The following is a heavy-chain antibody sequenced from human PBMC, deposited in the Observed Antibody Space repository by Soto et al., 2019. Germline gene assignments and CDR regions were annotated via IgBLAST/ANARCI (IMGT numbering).Heavy chain of an antibody. J-gene: IGHJ4*02. V-gene: IGHV2-5*01. Sequence: QITLKESGPTLVKPTQTLTLTCTFSGFSLTTSGVGVGWIRQPPGKALEWLALIYWYDDARYSPSLKTRLTSTKDTSTNQVVLTMTNLDAVDTATYFCTHSRANHPLLDFWGQGTLVAVSS. CDR3: THSRANHPLLDF. D-gene: IGHD3-10*01. CDR2: IYWYDDA. CDR1: GFSLTTSGVG.